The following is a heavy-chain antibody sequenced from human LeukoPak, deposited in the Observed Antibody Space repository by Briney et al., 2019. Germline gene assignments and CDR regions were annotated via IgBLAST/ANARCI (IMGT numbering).Heavy chain of an antibody. J-gene: IGHJ4*02. CDR1: GFTFSSYG. Sequence: QAGGSLRLSCAASGFTFSSYGMHWVRQAPGKGLEWVALISHAGSNEYYAASVKGRFTISRDNSNNTFYLQMNSLRPEDTAVYYCARGGAPAVYFDYWGQGALVIVSS. V-gene: IGHV3-30*03. CDR3: ARGGAPAVYFDY. CDR2: ISHAGSNE. D-gene: IGHD1-26*01.